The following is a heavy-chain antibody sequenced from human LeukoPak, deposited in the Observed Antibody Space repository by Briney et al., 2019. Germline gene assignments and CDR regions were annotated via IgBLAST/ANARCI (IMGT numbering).Heavy chain of an antibody. V-gene: IGHV4-4*07. Sequence: SETLSLTCTVSGGSISSYYWSWIRQPAGKGLEWIGRIYTSGSTNYNPSLKSRVTMSVDTSKNQFSLKLSSVTAADTAVYYCARGSYYDSGGYYYSAFDIWGQGTMVTVSS. D-gene: IGHD3-22*01. J-gene: IGHJ3*02. CDR2: IYTSGST. CDR1: GGSISSYY. CDR3: ARGSYYDSGGYYYSAFDI.